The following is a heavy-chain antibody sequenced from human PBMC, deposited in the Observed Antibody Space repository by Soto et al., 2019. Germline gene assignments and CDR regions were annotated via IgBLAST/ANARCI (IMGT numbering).Heavy chain of an antibody. Sequence: LSLTCKVSGGSIRSGDYYWSWIRQPPGKGLEWIGFINNNGTTYYNPSLKSRLTISVDPSKNQLSLTLRSVTAADTAVYYCARDSSSYYFYYGLDVWGPGTTVTVSS. D-gene: IGHD6-6*01. J-gene: IGHJ6*02. CDR1: GGSIRSGDYY. CDR2: INNNGTT. V-gene: IGHV4-30-4*01. CDR3: ARDSSSYYFYYGLDV.